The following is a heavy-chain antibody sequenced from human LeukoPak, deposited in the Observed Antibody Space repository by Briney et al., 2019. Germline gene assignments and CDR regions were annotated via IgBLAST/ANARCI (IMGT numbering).Heavy chain of an antibody. V-gene: IGHV3-11*01. J-gene: IGHJ4*02. CDR3: AGIRFNTYYFDY. D-gene: IGHD3-3*01. Sequence: GGSLRLSCAASGFTFSDYYMSWLRQAPGKGPEGVSYISSSGSTIYYADSVKGRFTISRDKAKNSLYLQMNSLRAEDTAVYYCAGIRFNTYYFDYWGQGTLVTVSS. CDR2: ISSSGSTI. CDR1: GFTFSDYY.